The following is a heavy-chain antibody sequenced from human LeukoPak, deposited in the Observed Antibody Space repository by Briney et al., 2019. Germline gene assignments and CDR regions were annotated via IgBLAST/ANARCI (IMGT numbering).Heavy chain of an antibody. J-gene: IGHJ6*03. Sequence: GGSLRLSCAASGFTFSSYWMSWVRQAPGKGLEWVANIKQGGSEKYYVDSVKGRFTISRDNAKNSLYLQMNSLRAEDTAVYYCASRGCSGGSCYAREDYMDVWGKGTTVTVSS. CDR3: ASRGCSGGSCYAREDYMDV. V-gene: IGHV3-7*01. CDR2: IKQGGSEK. D-gene: IGHD2-15*01. CDR1: GFTFSSYW.